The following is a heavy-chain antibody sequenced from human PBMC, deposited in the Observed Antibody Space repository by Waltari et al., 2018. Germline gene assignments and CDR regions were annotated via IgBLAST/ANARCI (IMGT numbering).Heavy chain of an antibody. V-gene: IGHV3-21*01. Sequence: EVQLVESGGGLVKPGGSLRLSCAASGFTFSSYSMNWVRQAPGKGLEVVSSISSSSSYIYYADSVKGRFTISRDNAKNSLYLQMNSLRAEDTAVYYCAREIAARCMDVWGKGTTVTVSS. CDR1: GFTFSSYS. CDR3: AREIAARCMDV. J-gene: IGHJ6*03. CDR2: ISSSSSYI. D-gene: IGHD6-6*01.